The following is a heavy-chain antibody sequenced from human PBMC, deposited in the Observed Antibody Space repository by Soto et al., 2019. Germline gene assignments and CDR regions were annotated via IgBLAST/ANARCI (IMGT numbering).Heavy chain of an antibody. Sequence: GESLKISCQGSGYTFSIHWINWVRLVPGKGLEWMGIIFPRDSDTRYSPSLQGQVIISVDKSTNTAYLQWTRLAASDTAIYYCAKSIEGGPMDVWGQGTTVTVSS. J-gene: IGHJ6*02. CDR1: GYTFSIHW. D-gene: IGHD1-26*01. CDR2: IFPRDSDT. CDR3: AKSIEGGPMDV. V-gene: IGHV5-51*01.